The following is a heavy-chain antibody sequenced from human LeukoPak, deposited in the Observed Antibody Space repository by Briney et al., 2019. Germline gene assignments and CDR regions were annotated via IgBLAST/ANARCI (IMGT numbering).Heavy chain of an antibody. J-gene: IGHJ4*02. CDR3: ATDREDILTGYYRFDY. Sequence: SVKVSCKASGGTFSSYAISWVRQAPGQGLEWMGGIIPIFGTADYAQKFQGRVTITTDESTSTAYMELSSLRSEDTAVYYCATDREDILTGYYRFDYWGQGTLVTVSS. CDR2: IIPIFGTA. D-gene: IGHD3-9*01. CDR1: GGTFSSYA. V-gene: IGHV1-69*05.